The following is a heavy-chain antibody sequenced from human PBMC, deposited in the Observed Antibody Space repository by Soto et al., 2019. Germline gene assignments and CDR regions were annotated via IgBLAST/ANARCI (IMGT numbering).Heavy chain of an antibody. V-gene: IGHV4-30-4*01. D-gene: IGHD3-22*01. CDR2: IYYSGST. J-gene: IGHJ6*02. CDR3: ARVRYYDSSGYSYGMDV. CDR1: CGSIISGDYY. Sequence: SETLSLTCTFSCGSIISGDYYWSWIRQPPGKGLEWIGYIYYSGSTYYNPSLKSRVTISVDTSKNQFSLKLSSVTAADTAVYYCARVRYYDSSGYSYGMDVWGQGTTVTVSS.